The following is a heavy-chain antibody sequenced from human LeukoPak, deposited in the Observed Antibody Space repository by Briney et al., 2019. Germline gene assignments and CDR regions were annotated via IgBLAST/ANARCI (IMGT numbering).Heavy chain of an antibody. CDR2: ITGSGGGT. CDR3: ARAPSEIGGYYPEYFRH. CDR1: GFTFSSYA. D-gene: IGHD3-22*01. V-gene: IGHV3-23*01. J-gene: IGHJ1*01. Sequence: GRSLRLSCAASGFTFSSYAMSWVRQAPGKGLEWVSGITGSGGGTYYADSVKGRFTISRDNAKNTVSLQMNSLRAEDTGVYFCARAPSEIGGYYPEYFRHWGQGTLVTVSS.